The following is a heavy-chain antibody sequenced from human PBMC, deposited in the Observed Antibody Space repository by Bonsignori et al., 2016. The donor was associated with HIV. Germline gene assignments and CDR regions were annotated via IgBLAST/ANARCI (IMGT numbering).Heavy chain of an antibody. Sequence: WIRQPPGKGLEWIGSIYYSGNAYYNPSLKSRVTISVDTSKNQFSLKLTSVTAADTAVYFCARGGVSWAIFGVDHGAFDPWGQGTLVTVSS. J-gene: IGHJ5*02. CDR3: ARGGVSWAIFGVDHGAFDP. V-gene: IGHV4-39*07. D-gene: IGHD3-3*01. CDR2: IYYSGNA.